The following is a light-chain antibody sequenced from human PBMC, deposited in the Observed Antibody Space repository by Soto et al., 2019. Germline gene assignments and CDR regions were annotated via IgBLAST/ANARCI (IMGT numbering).Light chain of an antibody. J-gene: IGLJ3*02. CDR2: DTN. V-gene: IGLV7-46*01. CDR1: TGAVTSGHF. CDR3: LLSYGGADWV. Sequence: QAVVTQEPSLTVSPGGTVTLTCGSSTGAVTSGHFASWFQQRPGQAPRTLIYDTNNKHSWTPPRFSASLLGGTAALTLSGAQPEDEAEYYCLLSYGGADWVFGAGTKLTVL.